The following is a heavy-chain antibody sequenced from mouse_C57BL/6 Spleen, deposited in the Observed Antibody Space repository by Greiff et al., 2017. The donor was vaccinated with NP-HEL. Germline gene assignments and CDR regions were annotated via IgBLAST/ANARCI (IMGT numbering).Heavy chain of an antibody. V-gene: IGHV1-64*01. J-gene: IGHJ1*03. CDR2: IHPNSGST. CDR1: GYTFTSYW. Sequence: QVQLQQPGAELVKPGASVKLSCKASGYTFTSYWMHWVKQRPGQGLEWIGMIHPNSGSTNYNEKFKSKATLTVDKPSSTAYMQLSSLTSEDSAVYYCARGGGRYWYFDVWGTGTTVTVSS. CDR3: ARGGGRYWYFDV. D-gene: IGHD1-1*01.